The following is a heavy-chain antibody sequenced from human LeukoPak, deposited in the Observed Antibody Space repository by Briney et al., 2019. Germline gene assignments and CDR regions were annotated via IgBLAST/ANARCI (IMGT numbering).Heavy chain of an antibody. CDR2: IIGSGGTT. J-gene: IGHJ4*02. V-gene: IGHV3-23*01. Sequence: SGGSLRLSCVASGFTFSSYAMSWVRQAPGKGLEWVSGIIGSGGTTYNADSVKGRFTISRDNSKNTLYLQMNNLRAEDTAVYYCARSDSSGWPTGVFFDYWGQGTLVTVSS. CDR3: ARSDSSGWPTGVFFDY. D-gene: IGHD6-19*01. CDR1: GFTFSSYA.